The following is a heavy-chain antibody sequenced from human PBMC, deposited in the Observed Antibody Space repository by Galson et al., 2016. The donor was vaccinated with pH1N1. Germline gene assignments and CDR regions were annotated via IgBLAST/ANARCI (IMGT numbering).Heavy chain of an antibody. J-gene: IGHJ4*02. V-gene: IGHV4-39*07. CDR3: VRLLPAGISWNSGILFGY. D-gene: IGHD6-13*01. CDR2: IYYSGST. CDR1: GGSISSSYFY. Sequence: ETLSLTCTVSGGSISSSYFYWGWIRQSPGKGLEWIGSIYYSGSTKYNPSLKSRVTISEDTSKTQLSLNLSSVTAADTAVYYCVRLLPAGISWNSGILFGYWGQGTLVTVSS.